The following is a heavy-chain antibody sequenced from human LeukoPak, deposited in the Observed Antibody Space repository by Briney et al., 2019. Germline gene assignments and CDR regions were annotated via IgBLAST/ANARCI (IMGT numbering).Heavy chain of an antibody. D-gene: IGHD2-15*01. CDR1: GYTFTGYY. V-gene: IGHV1-2*02. CDR2: INPNSGGT. CDR3: ARSLEVVAVSYDS. J-gene: IGHJ4*02. Sequence: GASVKVSCKASGYTFTGYYMHWVRQAPGQGLEWMGWINPNSGGTNYAQKFQGRVTMTRDTSISTAYMELSRLRSDDTAVYYCARSLEVVAVSYDSWGQGTLVTVSS.